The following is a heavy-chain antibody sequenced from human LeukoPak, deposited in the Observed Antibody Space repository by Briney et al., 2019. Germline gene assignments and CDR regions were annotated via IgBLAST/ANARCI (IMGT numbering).Heavy chain of an antibody. CDR2: IIPIFGTA. CDR3: ARGVPIRDYYYYYMDV. CDR1: GGTFSSYA. D-gene: IGHD5-24*01. Sequence: GASVKVSCKASGGTFSSYAISWVRQAPGQGLEWMGRIIPIFGTANYAQKFQGRVTIPTDESTSTAYMELSSLRSEDTAVYYCARGVPIRDYYYYYMDVWGKGTTVTVSS. V-gene: IGHV1-69*05. J-gene: IGHJ6*03.